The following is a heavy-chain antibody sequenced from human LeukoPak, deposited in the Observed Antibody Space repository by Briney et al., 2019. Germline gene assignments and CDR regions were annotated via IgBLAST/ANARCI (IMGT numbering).Heavy chain of an antibody. J-gene: IGHJ4*02. V-gene: IGHV3-23*01. CDR1: GLTFSSYA. CDR3: AARIQLWLRDY. CDR2: ISGSGGST. Sequence: GGSLRLSCAASGLTFSSYAMSWVRQAPGKGLEWVSGISGSGGSTYYADSVKGRFTISRDNSKNTLYLQMNSLRAEDTAEYYRAARIQLWLRDYWGQGTLVTVSS. D-gene: IGHD5-18*01.